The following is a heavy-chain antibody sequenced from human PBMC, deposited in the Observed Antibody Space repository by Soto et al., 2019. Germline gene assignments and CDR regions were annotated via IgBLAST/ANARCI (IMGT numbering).Heavy chain of an antibody. V-gene: IGHV1-69*13. CDR3: ARGYSGSYGHAFDI. CDR2: IIPIFGTA. Sequence: SVKVSCKASGGTFSSYAISWVRRAPGQGLEWMGGIIPIFGTANYAQKFQGRVTITADESTSTAYMALSSLRSEDTAVYYCARGYSGSYGHAFDIWGQGTMVTVSS. D-gene: IGHD1-26*01. CDR1: GGTFSSYA. J-gene: IGHJ3*02.